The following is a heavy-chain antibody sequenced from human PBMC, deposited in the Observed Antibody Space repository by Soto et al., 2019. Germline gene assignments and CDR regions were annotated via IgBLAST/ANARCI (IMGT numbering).Heavy chain of an antibody. CDR1: GYTFTSYG. J-gene: IGHJ4*02. CDR3: ARDENNWNYGDGLFDY. D-gene: IGHD1-7*01. Sequence: ASVKVSCKASGYTFTSYGISWVRQAPGQGLEWMGWISAYNGNTNYAQKLQGRVTMTTDTSTSTAYMELRSLRSDDTAVYYCARDENNWNYGDGLFDYWGQATLVTVSS. V-gene: IGHV1-18*01. CDR2: ISAYNGNT.